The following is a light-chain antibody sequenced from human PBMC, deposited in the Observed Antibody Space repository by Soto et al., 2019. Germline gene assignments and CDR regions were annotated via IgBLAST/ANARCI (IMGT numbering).Light chain of an antibody. CDR1: QSISSW. J-gene: IGKJ5*01. CDR2: AAS. V-gene: IGKV1-12*01. CDR3: QQGDSFPIT. Sequence: DIQMTQSPSSVSASVGDRVTITCRASQSISSWLGWYQQKPGTVPKLLIYAASSLQSGVPSRFSGSGAGTEFTLTITSLQPEDFGTYYCQQGDSFPITFGQGTCLEIK.